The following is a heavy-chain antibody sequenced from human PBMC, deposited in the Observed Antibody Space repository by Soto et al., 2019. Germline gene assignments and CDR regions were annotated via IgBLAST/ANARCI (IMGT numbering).Heavy chain of an antibody. CDR1: GGSISSYY. D-gene: IGHD3-16*01. J-gene: IGHJ3*02. Sequence: QVQLQESGPGLVKPSETLSLTCTVSGGSISSYYWCWIRQPPGKGLEWLGYIYYSGRTNYNPSLQSRVTISVDTSKNQFSLKLSSGTAAGTAVYYCARRYGWAFDIWGQGTMVTVSS. CDR3: ARRYGWAFDI. CDR2: IYYSGRT. V-gene: IGHV4-59*08.